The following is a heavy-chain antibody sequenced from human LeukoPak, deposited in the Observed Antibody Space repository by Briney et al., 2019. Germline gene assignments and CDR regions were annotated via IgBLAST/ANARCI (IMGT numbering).Heavy chain of an antibody. Sequence: QPGGSLRLSCAASGFTISDHYMDWVRQAPGKGLEWVGRIRNKANSYTTEYAASVKGRFTISRDDSKNSLYLQMNSLKTEDTAVYYCASSGSSSGYYYGMGYWGQGTLVTVSS. V-gene: IGHV3-72*01. D-gene: IGHD3-22*01. CDR1: GFTISDHY. CDR2: IRNKANSYTT. CDR3: ASSGSSSGYYYGMGY. J-gene: IGHJ4*02.